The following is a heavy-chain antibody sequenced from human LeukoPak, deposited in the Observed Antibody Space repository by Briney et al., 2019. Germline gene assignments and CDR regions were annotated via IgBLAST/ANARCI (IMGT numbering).Heavy chain of an antibody. D-gene: IGHD2/OR15-2a*01. J-gene: IGHJ5*02. CDR2: IYDSGNT. CDR1: GGSISSYY. Sequence: KPSETLSLTCTVSGGSISSYYWSWIRQPPGKGLEWIGYIYDSGNTKYNSSLKSRVTISVDTSKNQFSLKLSSVTAADTAVYYCARHSEPNSNLLWFDPWGQGTLVTVSP. CDR3: ARHSEPNSNLLWFDP. V-gene: IGHV4-59*08.